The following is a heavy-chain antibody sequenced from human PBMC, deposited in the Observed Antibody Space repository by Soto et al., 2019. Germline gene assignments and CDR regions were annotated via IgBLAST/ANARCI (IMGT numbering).Heavy chain of an antibody. D-gene: IGHD1-26*01. CDR1: GYTFTSYP. CDR3: PRYVGANGD. CDR2: INAGNGNT. Sequence: QVQLVQSGAEVKKPGASVKVSCKASGYTFTSYPMHWVRQAPGQRLEWMGWINAGNGNTKYSQKFQGRVTITRDTSASTAYMELSSLRSEDTSLDCCPRYVGANGDWGQGTVFTVSS. J-gene: IGHJ4*02. V-gene: IGHV1-3*01.